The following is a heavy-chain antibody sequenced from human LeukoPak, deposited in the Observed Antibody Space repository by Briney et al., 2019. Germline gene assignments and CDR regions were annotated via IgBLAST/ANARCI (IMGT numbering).Heavy chain of an antibody. CDR2: IYHSGST. J-gene: IGHJ5*02. D-gene: IGHD2-8*02. V-gene: IGHV4-31*03. CDR3: ARRPPAGGTDWFDP. CDR1: GGAIHSGRHY. Sequence: PSQTLSLTCSVSGGAIHSGRHYWSWIRQHPGKGLEWIGFIYHSGSTYYNPSLRSRLTMSIDASKNQFSLKLSSVTAADTAVYYCARRPPAGGTDWFDPWGQGTLVTVSS.